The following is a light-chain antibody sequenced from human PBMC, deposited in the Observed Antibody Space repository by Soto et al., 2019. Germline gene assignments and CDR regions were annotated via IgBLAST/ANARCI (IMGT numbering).Light chain of an antibody. CDR3: QRTYTRSRP. J-gene: IGKJ1*01. V-gene: IGKV1-39*01. CDR1: LAIGAS. Sequence: IPMTQSPASLSASVGDRVTITCRASLAIGASLSWLQQRTGXPXPXLXXXXVALQQGVPTTFSGSASGTDFTLTTNRLQQEDFATYYCQRTYTRSRPFGQGTKVDI. CDR2: XXV.